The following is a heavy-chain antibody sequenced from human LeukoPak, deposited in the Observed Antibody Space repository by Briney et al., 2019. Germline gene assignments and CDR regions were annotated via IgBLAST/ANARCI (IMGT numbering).Heavy chain of an antibody. D-gene: IGHD3-22*01. CDR1: GGTFSSYA. V-gene: IGHV1-69*01. J-gene: IGHJ3*02. Sequence: SVKVSCKASGGTFSSYAISWVRQAPGQGLEWMGGIIPIFGTANYAQKFQGRVTITADESTSTAYMELSSLRSEDTAVYYCARDKGEYYYDSSGYRDAFDIWGQGTMVTVS. CDR3: ARDKGEYYYDSSGYRDAFDI. CDR2: IIPIFGTA.